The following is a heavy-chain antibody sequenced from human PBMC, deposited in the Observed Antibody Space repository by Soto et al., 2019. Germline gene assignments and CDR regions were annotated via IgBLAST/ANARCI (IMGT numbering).Heavy chain of an antibody. CDR3: ARDLTCRSSTYYYAMDV. CDR2: IYYSGST. V-gene: IGHV4-31*03. D-gene: IGHD6-6*01. CDR1: GGSISSGGYY. Sequence: PSETLSLTCTVSGGSISSGGYYWSWIRQHPGKGLEWIGYIYYSGSTYYNPSLKSRVTISVDTSKNQFSLKLSSVTAADTAVYYCARDLTCRSSTYYYAMDVWGQGTTVTVSS. J-gene: IGHJ6*02.